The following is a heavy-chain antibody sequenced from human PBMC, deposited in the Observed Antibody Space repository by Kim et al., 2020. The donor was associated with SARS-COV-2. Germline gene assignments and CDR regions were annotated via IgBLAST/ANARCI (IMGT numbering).Heavy chain of an antibody. CDR3: ARGGGLQTVRSNFGY. V-gene: IGHV4-34*01. CDR2: INHSGST. J-gene: IGHJ4*02. Sequence: SETLSLTCTVYNGSFSGYHWNWIRQPPGKGLEWIGEINHSGSTNYNPSLTSRVDISIDTSRNQFSLKLTSVTAADTAVYYCARGGGLQTVRSNFGYWGQGTLVTVSS. CDR1: NGSFSGYH. D-gene: IGHD3-16*01.